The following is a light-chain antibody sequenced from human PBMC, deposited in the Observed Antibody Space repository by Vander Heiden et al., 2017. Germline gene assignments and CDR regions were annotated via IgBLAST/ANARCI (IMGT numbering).Light chain of an antibody. CDR1: QSISNY. Sequence: DIYMTQSPSSLSASVGDRVTITCRASQSISNYLTWYQQKPGKVPKLLIYAASSLQCGVPSRFSGSGAGTDFTLTISSLQPEDFATYYCQQSDSTPLTFGGGTKVEIK. CDR3: QQSDSTPLT. V-gene: IGKV1-39*01. CDR2: AAS. J-gene: IGKJ4*01.